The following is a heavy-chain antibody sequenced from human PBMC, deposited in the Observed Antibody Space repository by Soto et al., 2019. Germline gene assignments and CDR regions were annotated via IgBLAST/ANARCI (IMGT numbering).Heavy chain of an antibody. J-gene: IGHJ3*02. V-gene: IGHV4-4*02. CDR3: ARSPTSSWYGGGAFDI. D-gene: IGHD6-13*01. CDR2: ISHSGTT. CDR1: GGSITSNNW. Sequence: SEPLSLTCAVSGGSITSNNWWTWVRQPPGKGLEWIGEISHSGTTNYKPSLRSRVTISVDKSKKQVSLRLTSVTAADTAVFYCARSPTSSWYGGGAFDIWGQGIMVTVSS.